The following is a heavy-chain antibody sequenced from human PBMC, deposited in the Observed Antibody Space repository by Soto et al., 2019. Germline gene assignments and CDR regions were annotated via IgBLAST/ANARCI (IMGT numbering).Heavy chain of an antibody. CDR2: TFYRSKWYY. CDR1: GDSVSSTSAA. V-gene: IGHV6-1*01. CDR3: SRRLKLGADYYGMDV. J-gene: IGHJ6*02. D-gene: IGHD1-26*01. Sequence: SQTLSLTCAISGDSVSSTSAAWNWIRQSPSRGLEWLGRTFYRSKWYYDYAVSVKSRITINPDTSKNQFSLQLNSVAPEDTVVYYCSRRLKLGADYYGMDVWGQGTTVTVSS.